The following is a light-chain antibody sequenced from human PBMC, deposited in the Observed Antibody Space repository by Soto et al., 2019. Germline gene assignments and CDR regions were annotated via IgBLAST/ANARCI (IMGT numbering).Light chain of an antibody. V-gene: IGLV1-40*01. CDR3: QSYDNILSGPL. CDR2: KNN. CDR1: GSDVGASYD. Sequence: QSVLTQPPSVSGAPGQTITMSCTRSGSDVGASYDVHWYQVLPGAGPRLLIYKNNNRPSGVPDRFSGSKSGTSASLANTGLRAEDEADYYCQSYDNILSGPLFGGGTKVTVL. J-gene: IGLJ3*02.